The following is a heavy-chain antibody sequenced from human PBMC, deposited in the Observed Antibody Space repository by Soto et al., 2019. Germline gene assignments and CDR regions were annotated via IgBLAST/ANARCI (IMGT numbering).Heavy chain of an antibody. Sequence: QLQLQESGPGLVKPSETLSLTCTVSGGSISSSSYYWGWIRQPPGKGLEWIGSIYYSGSTYYNPSLKSRVTISVDTSKNQFSLKLSSVTAADTAVYYCARLQVQRPWNDYWGQGTLVTVSS. CDR1: GGSISSSSYY. CDR3: ARLQVQRPWNDY. V-gene: IGHV4-39*01. D-gene: IGHD6-25*01. CDR2: IYYSGST. J-gene: IGHJ4*02.